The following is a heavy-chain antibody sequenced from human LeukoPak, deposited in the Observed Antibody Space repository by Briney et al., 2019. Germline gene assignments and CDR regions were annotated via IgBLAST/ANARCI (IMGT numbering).Heavy chain of an antibody. Sequence: ASVNVSCKASGYTFTGYYMHWVRQAPGQGLEWMGRINPNSGGTNYAQKFQGRVTMTRDTSISTAYMELSRLRSDDTAVYYCARGGNWNDELVDYWGQGTLVTVSS. V-gene: IGHV1-2*06. CDR2: INPNSGGT. D-gene: IGHD1-1*01. J-gene: IGHJ4*02. CDR3: ARGGNWNDELVDY. CDR1: GYTFTGYY.